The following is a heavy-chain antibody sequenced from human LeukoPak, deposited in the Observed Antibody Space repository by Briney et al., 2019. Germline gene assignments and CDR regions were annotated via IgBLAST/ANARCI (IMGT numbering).Heavy chain of an antibody. D-gene: IGHD1-26*01. CDR2: INRDESNT. Sequence: GGSLRLSCAASGLTFSIYWVQWVRHAPGKGLVCVSCINRDESNTDYADSVKGRFTISRDNAKNTLYLQMNSLRADDTAVYYCARTVGYRAIDLRGQGKMVTVSS. CDR1: GLTFSIYW. V-gene: IGHV3-74*01. CDR3: ARTVGYRAIDL. J-gene: IGHJ3*01.